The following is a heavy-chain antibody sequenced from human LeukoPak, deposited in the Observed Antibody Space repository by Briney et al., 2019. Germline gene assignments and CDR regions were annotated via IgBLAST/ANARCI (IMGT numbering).Heavy chain of an antibody. J-gene: IGHJ4*02. Sequence: PSETLSLTCAVYGGSFSGYYWSWIRQPPGKGLEWIGEINHSGSTSYNPSLKSRVTISVDTSKNQFSLKLSSVTAADTAVYYCARAGYSSSWYSDYWGQGTLVTVSS. CDR3: ARAGYSSSWYSDY. CDR2: INHSGST. V-gene: IGHV4-34*01. D-gene: IGHD6-13*01. CDR1: GGSFSGYY.